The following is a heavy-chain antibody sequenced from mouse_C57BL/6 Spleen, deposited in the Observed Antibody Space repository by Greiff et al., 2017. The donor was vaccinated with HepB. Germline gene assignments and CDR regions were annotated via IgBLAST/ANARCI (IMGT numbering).Heavy chain of an antibody. J-gene: IGHJ2*01. Sequence: QVQLQQPGAELVMPGASVKLSCKASGYTFTSYWMHWVKQRPGQGLEWIGEIDPSDSYTNYNQKFKGKSTLTVDKSSSTAYMQLSSLTSEDSAVYYCARSPAGPFDYWGQGTTLTVSS. CDR3: ARSPAGPFDY. CDR1: GYTFTSYW. V-gene: IGHV1-69*01. CDR2: IDPSDSYT.